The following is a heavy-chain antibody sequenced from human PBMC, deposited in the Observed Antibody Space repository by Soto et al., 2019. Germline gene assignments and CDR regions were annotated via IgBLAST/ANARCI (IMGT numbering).Heavy chain of an antibody. CDR3: ARGVLRFLAGGMDV. CDR2: INHSGST. D-gene: IGHD3-3*01. Sequence: SETLSPSCAVSGGSFRGYSRSWIRQPPGKGLEWIGEINHSGSTNYNPSLKSRVTISVDTSKNQFSLKLSSVTAADTAVYYCARGVLRFLAGGMDVWGQGTTVTVSS. J-gene: IGHJ6*02. CDR1: GGSFRGYS. V-gene: IGHV4-34*01.